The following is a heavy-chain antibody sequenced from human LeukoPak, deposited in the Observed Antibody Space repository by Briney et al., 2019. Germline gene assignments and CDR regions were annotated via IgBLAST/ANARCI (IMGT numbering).Heavy chain of an antibody. CDR1: GFTFSSYW. D-gene: IGHD5-18*01. Sequence: PGESLRLSCAASGFTFSSYWMSWVRQAPGKGLEWVANIKQDGSEKYYVDSVKGRFTISRDNSKNTLYLQMNSLRAEDTAVYYCVEGGAARFDYWGQGTLVAVSS. CDR2: IKQDGSEK. CDR3: VEGGAARFDY. J-gene: IGHJ4*02. V-gene: IGHV3-7*03.